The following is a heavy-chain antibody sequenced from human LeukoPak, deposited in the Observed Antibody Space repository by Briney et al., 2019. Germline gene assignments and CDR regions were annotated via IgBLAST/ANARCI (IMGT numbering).Heavy chain of an antibody. CDR1: GFTFSSYE. CDR2: ISRGGSTI. CDR3: ATSSGWYRFFDY. Sequence: PGGSLRLSCAASGFTFSSYEMNWVRQAPGKGLEWVSYISRGGSTIYDADSVKGRFTISRDNAKNSLYLQMNSLRAEDTAVYYCATSSGWYRFFDYWGQGTLVTVSS. J-gene: IGHJ4*02. D-gene: IGHD6-19*01. V-gene: IGHV3-48*03.